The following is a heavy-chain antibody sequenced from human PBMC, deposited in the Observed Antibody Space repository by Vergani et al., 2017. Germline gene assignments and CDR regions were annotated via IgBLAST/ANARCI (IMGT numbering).Heavy chain of an antibody. CDR3: AKVGIRWHETDY. CDR1: GFTFSSYS. Sequence: EVQLVESGGGLVQPGGSLRLSCAASGFTFSSYSMNWVRQAPGKGLEWVSAISGSGGSTYYADSVKGRFTISRDNSKNTLYLQMNSLRAEDTAVYYCAKVGIRWHETDYWGQGTLVTVSS. D-gene: IGHD4-23*01. CDR2: ISGSGGST. V-gene: IGHV3-23*04. J-gene: IGHJ4*02.